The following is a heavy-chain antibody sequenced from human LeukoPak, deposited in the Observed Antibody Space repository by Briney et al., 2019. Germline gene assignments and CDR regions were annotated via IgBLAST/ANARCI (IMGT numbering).Heavy chain of an antibody. V-gene: IGHV3-21*01. Sequence: GGSLRLSCLASGYTFSSYSINWVRQAPGKGLEWVSSISARSNYIYYADSVRGRFRISRDDARDSLYLQMNSLRAEDTAVYYCVRLRRNSDTSGFYYYYDSWAQGTLVTVSS. CDR2: ISARSNYI. J-gene: IGHJ4*02. CDR3: VRLRRNSDTSGFYYYYDS. CDR1: GYTFSSYS. D-gene: IGHD3-22*01.